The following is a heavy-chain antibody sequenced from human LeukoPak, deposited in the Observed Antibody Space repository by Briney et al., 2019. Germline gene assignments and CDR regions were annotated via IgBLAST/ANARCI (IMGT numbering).Heavy chain of an antibody. CDR2: IIPILGIA. V-gene: IGHV1-69*04. CDR3: ARYFYYNSSGYEY. J-gene: IGHJ4*02. Sequence: SVKVSCKASGGTFSSYAISWVRQAPGQGLEWMGRIIPILGIANYAQKFQGRVTITADKSTSTAYMELSSLRSEDTAVYYCARYFYYNSSGYEYWGQGTLVTVSS. D-gene: IGHD3-22*01. CDR1: GGTFSSYA.